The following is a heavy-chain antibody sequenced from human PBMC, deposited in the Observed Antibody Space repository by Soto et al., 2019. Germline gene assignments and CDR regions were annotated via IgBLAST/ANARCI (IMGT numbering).Heavy chain of an antibody. CDR2: INPSGGST. V-gene: IGHV1-46*03. D-gene: IGHD2-2*01. J-gene: IGHJ3*02. Sequence: GASVKVSCKASGYTFTSYYMHWVRQAPGQGLEWMGIINPSGGSTSYAQKFQGRVTMTRDTSTSTVYMELSSLRSEDTAVYYCARGGPLSTIVGVPAARVAAFDIWGQGTMVTVSS. CDR3: ARGGPLSTIVGVPAARVAAFDI. CDR1: GYTFTSYY.